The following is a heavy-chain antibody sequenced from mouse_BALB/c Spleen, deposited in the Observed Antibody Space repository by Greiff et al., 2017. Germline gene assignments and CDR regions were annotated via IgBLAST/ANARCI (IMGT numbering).Heavy chain of an antibody. CDR1: GFTFSSFG. J-gene: IGHJ2*01. D-gene: IGHD1-2*01. V-gene: IGHV5-17*02. CDR2: ISSGSSTI. CDR3: ARSGYYGTGYFDY. Sequence: EVKLVESGGGLVQPGGSRKLSCAASGFTFSSFGMHWVRQAPAKGLEWVAYISSGSSTIYYADTVKGRFTISRDNPKNTLFLQMTSLRSEDTAMYYCARSGYYGTGYFDYWGQGTTLTVSS.